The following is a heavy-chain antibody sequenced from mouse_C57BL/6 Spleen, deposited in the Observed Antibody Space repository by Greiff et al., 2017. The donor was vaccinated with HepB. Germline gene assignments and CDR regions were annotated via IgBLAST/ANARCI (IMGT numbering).Heavy chain of an antibody. Sequence: QVQLQQSGAELVRPGSSVKLSCKASGYTFTSYWMHWVKQRPIQGLEWIGNIDPSDSETHYNQKFKDKATLTVDKSSSTAYMQLSSLTSEDSAVYYCAREGGYDLFFLAYWGQGTLVTVSA. V-gene: IGHV1-52*01. D-gene: IGHD2-2*01. J-gene: IGHJ3*01. CDR3: AREGGYDLFFLAY. CDR2: IDPSDSET. CDR1: GYTFTSYW.